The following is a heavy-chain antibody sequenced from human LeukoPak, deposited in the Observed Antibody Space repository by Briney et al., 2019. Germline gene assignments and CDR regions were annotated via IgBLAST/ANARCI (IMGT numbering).Heavy chain of an antibody. J-gene: IGHJ3*02. CDR3: ARIIEGDAFDI. V-gene: IGHV4-34*01. D-gene: IGHD3-16*02. CDR1: GFTFSSYA. Sequence: PGGSLRLSCAASGFTFSSYAMSWVRQAPGKGLEWIGEINHSGSTNYNPSLKSRVTISVGTSKNQFSLKLSSVTAADTAVYYCARIIEGDAFDIWGQGTMVTVSS. CDR2: INHSGST.